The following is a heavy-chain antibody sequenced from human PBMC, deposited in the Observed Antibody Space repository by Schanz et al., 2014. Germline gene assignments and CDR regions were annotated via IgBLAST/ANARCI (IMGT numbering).Heavy chain of an antibody. CDR2: IYYSGST. Sequence: QVQLQESGPGLVKPSETLSLTCTVSGGTISSYYWSWIRQPPGKGLEWIGYIYYSGSTNYKPSLKSRVTISVDTSKNQISLKLSSVTAADTAVYYCARGLVRGVMFDLWGQGTLXTVSS. J-gene: IGHJ5*02. CDR1: GGTISSYY. V-gene: IGHV4-59*01. CDR3: ARGLVRGVMFDL. D-gene: IGHD3-10*01.